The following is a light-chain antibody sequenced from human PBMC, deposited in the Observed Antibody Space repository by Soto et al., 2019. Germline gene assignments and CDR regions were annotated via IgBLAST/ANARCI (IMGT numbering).Light chain of an antibody. CDR1: QSISTY. J-gene: IGKJ5*01. CDR2: YAS. V-gene: IGKV3-11*01. CDR3: QQRSNWPIT. Sequence: EIVLTQSPATLSLSPGERATLSCRASQSISTYLACYQQKPGQAPRLLIHYASNRATGIPARFSGSGSGTAFTLTISSLEPEDFAVYYCQQRSNWPITFGQGTRLE.